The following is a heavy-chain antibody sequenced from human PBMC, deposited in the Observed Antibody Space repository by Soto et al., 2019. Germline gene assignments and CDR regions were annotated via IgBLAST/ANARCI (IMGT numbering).Heavy chain of an antibody. CDR2: MNAKSGDT. Sequence: ASVKVSCKAPGYTFSDFDINWLRQASGQGPEWMGWMNAKSGDTFFAQRFQGKFNMTWDTSLSTAYMEVGSLTSDDTAMYYCARGNPFNYAGFDVWGQGTTVTVPS. CDR3: ARGNPFNYAGFDV. J-gene: IGHJ6*02. D-gene: IGHD3-16*01. V-gene: IGHV1-8*01. CDR1: GYTFSDFD.